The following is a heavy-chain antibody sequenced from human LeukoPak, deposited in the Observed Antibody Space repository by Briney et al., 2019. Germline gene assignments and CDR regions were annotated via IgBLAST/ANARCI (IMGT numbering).Heavy chain of an antibody. CDR2: ISWDGGST. Sequence: GGSLRLSCAAFGFTFDDYTMHWVRQAPGKGLEWVSLISWDGGSTYYADSVKGRFTISRDNSKNSLYLQMNSLRTEDTALYYCAKDNLDSYYGMDVWGQGTTVTVSS. V-gene: IGHV3-43*01. CDR3: AKDNLDSYYGMDV. D-gene: IGHD3-22*01. J-gene: IGHJ6*02. CDR1: GFTFDDYT.